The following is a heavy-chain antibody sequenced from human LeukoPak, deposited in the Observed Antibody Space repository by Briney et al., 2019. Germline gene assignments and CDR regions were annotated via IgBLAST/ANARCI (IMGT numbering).Heavy chain of an antibody. V-gene: IGHV3-15*01. CDR2: IKSKTDDGTT. CDR1: GFTSSNAC. D-gene: IGHD3-10*01. Sequence: GGSLRLSCAASGFTSSNACMSCVRQAPGKGLEWVGRIKSKTDDGTTDYAAPVKGRFTISRDDSKNTLHLQMNSLKTEDTAVYYCTTDLEDYGSGSYLTWGQGTLVTVSS. CDR3: TTDLEDYGSGSYLT. J-gene: IGHJ5*02.